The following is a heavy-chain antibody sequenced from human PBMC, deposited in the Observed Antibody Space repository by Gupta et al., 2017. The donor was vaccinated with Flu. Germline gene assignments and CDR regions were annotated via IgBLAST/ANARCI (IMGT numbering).Heavy chain of an antibody. CDR1: GFSFSTYS. J-gene: IGHJ4*02. Sequence: EVQLVESGGGLVKWGGSLRLSCAASGFSFSTYSMNWVRQAPGRGLEWVSSINTNSTYIYYADAVEGRVTVSRDNAKNSLYLHMDSLRAEDTAVYFCARGNTDYYDSSGYSDYWGKGTLVTVSS. CDR2: INTNSTYI. D-gene: IGHD3-22*01. V-gene: IGHV3-21*01. CDR3: ARGNTDYYDSSGYSDY.